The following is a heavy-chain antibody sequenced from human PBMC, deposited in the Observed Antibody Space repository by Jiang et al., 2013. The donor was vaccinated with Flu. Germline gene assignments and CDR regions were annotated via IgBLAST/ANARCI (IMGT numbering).Heavy chain of an antibody. J-gene: IGHJ6*02. CDR3: AKETGDYYYGMDV. D-gene: IGHD1-14*01. CDR1: GFTFSSYG. Sequence: VQLVESGGGVVQPGRSLRLSCAASGFTFSSYGMHWVRQAPGKGLEWVAVISYDGSNKYYADSVKGRFTISRDNSKNTLYLQMNSLRAEDTAVYYCAKETGDYYYGMDVWGQGTTVTVSS. CDR2: ISYDGSNK. V-gene: IGHV3-30*18.